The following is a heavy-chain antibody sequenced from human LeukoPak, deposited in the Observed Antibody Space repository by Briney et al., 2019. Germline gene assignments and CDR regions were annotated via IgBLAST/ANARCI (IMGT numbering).Heavy chain of an antibody. CDR1: GFTVSSNF. CDR3: ARLYGTFLEWSPYFDY. V-gene: IGHV3-53*04. D-gene: IGHD3-3*02. CDR2: IYSGGST. Sequence: GGSLRLSCAASGFTVSSNFMSWVRQAPGKGLEWVSVIYSGGSTYYADSVKGRFTISRHNSKNTLYLQMNSLRAEDTAVYYCARLYGTFLEWSPYFDYSGQGTLVTVSS. J-gene: IGHJ4*02.